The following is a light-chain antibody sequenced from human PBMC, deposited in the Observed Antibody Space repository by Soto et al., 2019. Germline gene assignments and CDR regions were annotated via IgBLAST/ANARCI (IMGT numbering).Light chain of an antibody. CDR1: QSINTR. Sequence: DIQMTQYPSTLSASVGDRVTITCRASQSINTRLAWYQQIPGRAPKLLIYDASSLQSGVPSRVSGSGSATEVTHTISSLQPDDSAIDYCQQYNNYWTCGQGNKVEIK. CDR3: QQYNNYWT. V-gene: IGKV1-5*01. J-gene: IGKJ1*01. CDR2: DAS.